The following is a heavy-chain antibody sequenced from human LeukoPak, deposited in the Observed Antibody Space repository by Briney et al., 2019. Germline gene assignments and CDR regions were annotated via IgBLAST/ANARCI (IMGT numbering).Heavy chain of an antibody. V-gene: IGHV3-30*02. CDR3: AKGEGYCSSTSCPDDAFDI. CDR1: GFTFSSYG. CDR2: IWYGGSNK. Sequence: GGSLRLSCAASGFTFSSYGMHWVRQAPGKGLEWVAVIWYGGSNKYYADSVKGRFTISRDNSKNTLYLQMNSLRAEDTAAYYCAKGEGYCSSTSCPDDAFDIWGQGTMVTVSS. J-gene: IGHJ3*02. D-gene: IGHD2-2*01.